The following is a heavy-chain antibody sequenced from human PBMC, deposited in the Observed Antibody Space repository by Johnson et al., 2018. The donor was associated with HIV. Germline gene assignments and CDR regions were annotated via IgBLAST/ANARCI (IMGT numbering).Heavy chain of an antibody. CDR3: ARVRGITMIVVVKSYDAFDI. CDR1: GFIFDDYA. V-gene: IGHV3-20*04. CDR2: INWNGGST. D-gene: IGHD3-22*01. J-gene: IGHJ3*02. Sequence: VQLVESGGGLVQPGRSLRLSCAASGFIFDDYAMSWVRQAPGKGLEWVSGINWNGGSTGYEESVKGRFTISRDNAKNSLYLQMNSLRVEDTALYYCARVRGITMIVVVKSYDAFDIWGQGTMVTVSS.